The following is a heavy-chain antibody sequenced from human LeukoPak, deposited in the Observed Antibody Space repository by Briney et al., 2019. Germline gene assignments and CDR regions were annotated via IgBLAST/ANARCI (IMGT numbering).Heavy chain of an antibody. D-gene: IGHD3-3*01. CDR1: GGSISSGDYY. CDR3: ARESNYDFWSGSY. Sequence: PSQTLSLTCTVSGGSISSGDYYWSWIRQPPGKGLEWIGYIHYSGSTYYNPSLKSRLTISLDTSKNQFSLKLSSVTAADTAVYYCARESNYDFWSGSYWGQGTLVTVSS. V-gene: IGHV4-30-4*08. CDR2: IHYSGST. J-gene: IGHJ4*02.